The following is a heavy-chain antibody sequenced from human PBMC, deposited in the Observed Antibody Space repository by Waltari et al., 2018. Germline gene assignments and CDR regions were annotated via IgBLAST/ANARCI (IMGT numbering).Heavy chain of an antibody. CDR2: IYSSGST. CDR1: GGSISSYY. D-gene: IGHD3-16*02. J-gene: IGHJ4*02. Sequence: QVQLQESGPGLVKPSETLSLTCPVSGGSISSYYWSWIRQPPGEGLEWIGCIYSSGSTNYNPSLKSRVTISVDTSKNKCSLKLNSMTAADTAVYYCARDGGWGSYRPFDYWGQGTLVTVSS. CDR3: ARDGGWGSYRPFDY. V-gene: IGHV4-59*01.